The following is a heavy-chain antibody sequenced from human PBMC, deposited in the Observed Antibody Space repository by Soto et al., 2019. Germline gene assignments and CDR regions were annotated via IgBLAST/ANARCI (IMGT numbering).Heavy chain of an antibody. Sequence: QVQLQESGPGLVKPSGTLSLTCVVSGGSISSSNWWSWVRQPPGKGLEWIGEIYHRGNTNYNPSLKSRVTISIDKSKNQCSLKLNSVTAADTAVYFCARDRLERSPYHYNYGVDVWGQGTSVTVSS. D-gene: IGHD1-1*01. CDR1: GGSISSSNW. CDR3: ARDRLERSPYHYNYGVDV. V-gene: IGHV4-4*02. J-gene: IGHJ6*02. CDR2: IYHRGNT.